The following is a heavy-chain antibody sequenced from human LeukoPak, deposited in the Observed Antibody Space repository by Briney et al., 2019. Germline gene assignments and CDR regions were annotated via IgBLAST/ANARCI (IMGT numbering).Heavy chain of an antibody. J-gene: IGHJ6*02. CDR2: ISGSGGST. D-gene: IGHD6-19*01. V-gene: IGHV3-23*01. Sequence: PGGSLRLSCTPPVFTLYNYTISCVHAAPGEGLEWVSDISGSGGSTYHADSVKGRFSISRDNAKNSLYLQMNSLRAEDTAVYYCARAKEAVAGTGYDYYGMDVWGQGTTVTVSS. CDR3: ARAKEAVAGTGYDYYGMDV. CDR1: VFTLYNYT.